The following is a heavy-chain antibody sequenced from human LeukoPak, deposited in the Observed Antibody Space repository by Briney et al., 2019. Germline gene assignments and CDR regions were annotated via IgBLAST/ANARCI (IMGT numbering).Heavy chain of an antibody. J-gene: IGHJ5*02. CDR1: GFTFSNYA. D-gene: IGHD5-18*01. CDR2: ISGSGSST. CDR3: AKDVKYSYGYYSDWFDP. Sequence: GGSLRLSCAASGFTFSNYAMSWVRQAPGKGLEWVSGISGSGSSTYYVDSVKGRFTISRDNSKNTLYLRVNSLRAEDTAVYYCAKDVKYSYGYYSDWFDPWGQGTLVTVSS. V-gene: IGHV3-23*01.